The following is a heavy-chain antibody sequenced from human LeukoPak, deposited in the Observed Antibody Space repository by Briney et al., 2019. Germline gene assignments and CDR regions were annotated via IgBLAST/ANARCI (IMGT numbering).Heavy chain of an antibody. V-gene: IGHV1-18*01. CDR2: ISAYNGNT. J-gene: IGHJ4*02. CDR1: GYTFTSYG. Sequence: ASVNVSCMASGYTFTSYGISWVRQAPGQGREWMGWISAYNGNTNYAQKLQGRVTMTTHTSMSTAYMELRSLRSDDTAVYYCAREYKYCSSTSCPPGDYWGQGTLVTVSS. CDR3: AREYKYCSSTSCPPGDY. D-gene: IGHD2-2*01.